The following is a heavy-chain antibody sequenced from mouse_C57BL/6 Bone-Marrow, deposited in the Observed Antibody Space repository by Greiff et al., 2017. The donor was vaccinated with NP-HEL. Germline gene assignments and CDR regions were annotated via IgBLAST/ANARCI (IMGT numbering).Heavy chain of an antibody. Sequence: QVQLQQPGAELVRPGTSVKLSCKASGYTFTSYWMHWVKQRPGQGLEWIGVIDPSDSYTNYNQKFKGKATLTVDTSSSTAYMQLSSLTSEDSAVYYCARNSNSFYWDFDVWGTGTTVTVSS. CDR3: ARNSNSFYWDFDV. D-gene: IGHD2-5*01. J-gene: IGHJ1*03. CDR1: GYTFTSYW. V-gene: IGHV1-59*01. CDR2: IDPSDSYT.